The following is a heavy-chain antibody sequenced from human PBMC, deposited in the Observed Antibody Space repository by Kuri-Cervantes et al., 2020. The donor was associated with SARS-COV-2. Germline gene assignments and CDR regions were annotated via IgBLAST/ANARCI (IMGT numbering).Heavy chain of an antibody. V-gene: IGHV5-51*01. J-gene: IGHJ4*02. D-gene: IGHD3-3*01. Sequence: GESLKISCKGSGYSFTSYWIGWVRQMPGKGLEWMGIIYPGDSDTRYSPSFQGQVTISADKSIITAYLQWSSLKASDTAMYYCAGRRGFWSGYPYYFDYWGQGTLVTVSS. CDR2: IYPGDSDT. CDR3: AGRRGFWSGYPYYFDY. CDR1: GYSFTSYW.